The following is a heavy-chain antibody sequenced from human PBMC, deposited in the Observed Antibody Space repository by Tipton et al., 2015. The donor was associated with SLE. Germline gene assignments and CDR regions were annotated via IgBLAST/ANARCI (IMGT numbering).Heavy chain of an antibody. CDR2: INHSGST. J-gene: IGHJ6*03. D-gene: IGHD3-10*01. V-gene: IGHV4-34*01. CDR1: GGSFSGYY. Sequence: TLSLTCAVYGGSFSGYYWSWIRQPPGKGLEWIGEINHSGSTNYNPSLKSRVTISVDTSKNQFSLKLSSVTAADTAVYYCARQGPLWYYYYYVDVWGKGTTVTVSS. CDR3: ARQGPLWYYYYYVDV.